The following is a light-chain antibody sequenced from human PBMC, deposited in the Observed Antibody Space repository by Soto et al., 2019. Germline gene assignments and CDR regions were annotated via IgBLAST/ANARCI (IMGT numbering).Light chain of an antibody. J-gene: IGKJ1*01. Sequence: DIQLTQSPSFLSASVGDRVTITCRASQDISDYLAWYQQRPGKAPKLLIYAASTLQSGVPSRFSGSGSGTEFTLTISSLQPEDFATYYCLQYNGYYRTFGQGTKVDIK. CDR2: AAS. CDR3: LQYNGYYRT. CDR1: QDISDY. V-gene: IGKV1-9*01.